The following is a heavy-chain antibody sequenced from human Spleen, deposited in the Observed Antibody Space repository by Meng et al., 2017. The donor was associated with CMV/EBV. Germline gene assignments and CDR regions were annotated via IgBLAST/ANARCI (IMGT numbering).Heavy chain of an antibody. CDR2: IYYTGST. Sequence: SETLSLTCTVSGDSVSSTNYYWSWIRQPPGKRLEWIGFIYYTGSTNSNPSLKSRVSMSVDTTKNQFSVMFTSVTAADTAVYYCASGNCSASSCYSGDYYGLDVWGQGTTVTVSS. J-gene: IGHJ6*02. D-gene: IGHD2-15*01. CDR3: ASGNCSASSCYSGDYYGLDV. V-gene: IGHV4-61*01. CDR1: GDSVSSTNYY.